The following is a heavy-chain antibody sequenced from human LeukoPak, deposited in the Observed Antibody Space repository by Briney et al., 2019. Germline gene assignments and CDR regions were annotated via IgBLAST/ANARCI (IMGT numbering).Heavy chain of an antibody. CDR1: RGSISSYY. J-gene: IGHJ3*02. CDR2: IYTSGST. D-gene: IGHD2-2*01. Sequence: PSETLSLTCTVSRGSISSYYCSSIRQPAGKGLEWIGRIYTSGSTNYNPSLKSRVTMSVDTSKNQFSLKLSSVTAADTAVYYCAFSTRPQTDAFDIWGQGTMVTVSS. CDR3: AFSTRPQTDAFDI. V-gene: IGHV4-4*07.